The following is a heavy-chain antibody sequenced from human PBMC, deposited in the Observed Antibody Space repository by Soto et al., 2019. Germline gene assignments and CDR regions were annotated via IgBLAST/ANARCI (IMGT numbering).Heavy chain of an antibody. CDR1: GVTFSIYA. CDR2: IIPIFVTA. D-gene: IGHD2-2*01. Sequence: SLNVCCAASGVTFSIYAISWERQAPGQGLEWMGGIIPIFVTANYAQKFHGRVTITADESTSTAYMELSSLRSEDTAVYYCARGGYCSSTSCYGPLVVAPRGYYYYGMDVWGQGTTSPVS. CDR3: ARGGYCSSTSCYGPLVVAPRGYYYYGMDV. V-gene: IGHV1-69*13. J-gene: IGHJ6*02.